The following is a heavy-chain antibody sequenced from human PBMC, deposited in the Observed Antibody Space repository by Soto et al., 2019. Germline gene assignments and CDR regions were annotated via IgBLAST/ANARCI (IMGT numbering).Heavy chain of an antibody. CDR1: GGSISSSNW. CDR3: AIRTTMTTGLGY. J-gene: IGHJ4*02. CDR2: IYHSGST. D-gene: IGHD4-17*01. Sequence: QVQLQESGPGLVKPAGTLSLTCAVSGGSISSSNWWSWVRQPPGKGLEWIGEIYHSGSTNYNPSLKSRVTLSVDKSKNQSSLKLSSVTAAGTAVYYCAIRTTMTTGLGYWGQGTLVTVSS. V-gene: IGHV4-4*02.